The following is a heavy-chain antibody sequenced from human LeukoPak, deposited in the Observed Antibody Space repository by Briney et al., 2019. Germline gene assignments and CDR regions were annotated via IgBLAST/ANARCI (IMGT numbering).Heavy chain of an antibody. CDR3: AKDHDADY. D-gene: IGHD3-3*01. CDR1: GFTFSSDA. V-gene: IGHV3-23*01. CDR2: ISGSGVKT. J-gene: IGHJ4*02. Sequence: GGSLRLSCAASGFTFSSDAMHWVRQAPGKGLEWVAGISGSGVKTYYADSVKGRFTISRDNSKKTLYLQMNSLRVEDTAVYYCAKDHDADYWGQGTLVTVSS.